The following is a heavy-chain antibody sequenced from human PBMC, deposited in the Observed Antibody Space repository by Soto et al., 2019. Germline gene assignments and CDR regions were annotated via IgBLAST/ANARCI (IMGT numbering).Heavy chain of an antibody. CDR3: STDIGIYGLDI. D-gene: IGHD1-26*01. V-gene: IGHV3-15*01. Sequence: EVQLVESGGGFVQPGGSLRLSCVASRFSFTNAWMSWVRQAPGQGPEWVGRIKGKTDGGTADYAAPAKGRCTISRDASQNTLYLHVATLTPADTALYHCSTDIGIYGLDIWGQGTTVTVSS. CDR1: RFSFTNAW. J-gene: IGHJ6*02. CDR2: IKGKTDGGTA.